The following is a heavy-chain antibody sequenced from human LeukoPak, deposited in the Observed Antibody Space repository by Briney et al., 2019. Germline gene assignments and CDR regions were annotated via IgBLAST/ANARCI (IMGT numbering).Heavy chain of an antibody. CDR3: ARTSWGTYCGGDCYSSLDY. D-gene: IGHD2-21*02. CDR1: GYSFTSYW. V-gene: IGHV5-51*01. Sequence: GESLKISCKGSGYSFTSYWIGWVRQMPGKGLEWMGTIYPGDSDTRYSPSFQGQVTISADKSISTAYLQWSSLKASDTAMYYCARTSWGTYCGGDCYSSLDYWGQGTLVTVSS. J-gene: IGHJ4*02. CDR2: IYPGDSDT.